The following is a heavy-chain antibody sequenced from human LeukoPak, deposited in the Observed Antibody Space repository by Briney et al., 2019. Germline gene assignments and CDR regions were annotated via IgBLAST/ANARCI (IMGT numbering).Heavy chain of an antibody. J-gene: IGHJ4*02. Sequence: ASETLSLTCTVSGGSISSGDYYWSWIRQPPGKGLEWIGYIYYSGSTNYNPSLKSRVTISVDTSKNQFSLKLSSVTAADTAVYYCARVGRGGYDSSGYYIFDYWAREPWSPSPQ. D-gene: IGHD3-22*01. V-gene: IGHV4-61*08. CDR1: GGSISSGDYY. CDR3: ARVGRGGYDSSGYYIFDY. CDR2: IYYSGST.